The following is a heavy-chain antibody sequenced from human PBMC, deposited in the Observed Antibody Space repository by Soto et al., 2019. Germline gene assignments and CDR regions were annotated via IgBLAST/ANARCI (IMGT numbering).Heavy chain of an antibody. CDR1: GASINNYY. CDR3: ARETGGTHPRYFDF. CDR2: TSYSGTT. J-gene: IGHJ4*02. Sequence: SETLSLTCTVSGASINNYYWSWIRQPPGKGLEWIAYTSYSGTTNYNPSLKSRVTISIDSSKNQLSLKLSSVTAADTAVFYCARETGGTHPRYFDFWGQGTLVTAPQ. D-gene: IGHD2-8*02. V-gene: IGHV4-59*01.